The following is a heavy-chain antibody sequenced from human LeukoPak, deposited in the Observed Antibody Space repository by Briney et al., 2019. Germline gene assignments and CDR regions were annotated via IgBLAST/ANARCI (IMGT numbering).Heavy chain of an antibody. CDR2: ISSSGSTI. Sequence: GGSVRFSCAASGFTFSSYEMNWVRQAPGKGLEWVSYISSSGSTIYYADSVKGRFTISRDNAKNSLYLQMNSLRAEDTALYYCAREKDIVVVVAASVLDYCGQGTLVTVSS. CDR1: GFTFSSYE. D-gene: IGHD2-15*01. CDR3: AREKDIVVVVAASVLDY. V-gene: IGHV3-48*03. J-gene: IGHJ4*02.